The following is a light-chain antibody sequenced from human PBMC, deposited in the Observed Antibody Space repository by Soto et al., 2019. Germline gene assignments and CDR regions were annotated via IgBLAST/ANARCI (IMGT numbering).Light chain of an antibody. CDR2: AVS. Sequence: QAVVTQPPSASGSPGQSVTISCTGTSNDVGGYNYVSWYQQHPGKAPKVLIYAVSKRPSGVPDRFSGSKSGNTASLTVSGLQADDEADYYCSSYAGSNNLVFGTGTQLTVL. J-gene: IGLJ1*01. V-gene: IGLV2-8*01. CDR3: SSYAGSNNLV. CDR1: SNDVGGYNY.